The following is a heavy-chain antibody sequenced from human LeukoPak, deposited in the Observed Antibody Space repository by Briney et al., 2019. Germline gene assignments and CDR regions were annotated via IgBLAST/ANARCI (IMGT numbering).Heavy chain of an antibody. CDR1: GFAFSNYE. CDR2: ISSGGSTI. V-gene: IGHV3-48*03. D-gene: IGHD3-10*02. Sequence: GGSLRLSCAASGFAFSNYEMSWVRQAPGKGLEWVSYISSGGSTIYYADSVKGRFTFSRDNAKNSLYLQMNSLRAEDTAVYYCAELGITMIGGVWGKGTTVTISS. J-gene: IGHJ6*04. CDR3: AELGITMIGGV.